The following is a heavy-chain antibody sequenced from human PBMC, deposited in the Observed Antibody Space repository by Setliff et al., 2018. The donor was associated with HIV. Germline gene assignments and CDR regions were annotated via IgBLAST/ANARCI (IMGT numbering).Heavy chain of an antibody. CDR2: MNPNSGNT. CDR1: GYAFSTYD. D-gene: IGHD2-15*01. J-gene: IGHJ3*02. V-gene: IGHV1-8*02. Sequence: ASVKVSCKASGYAFSTYDINWVRQATGRGLEWMGWMNPNSGNTGYAQQFQGRITMTRNSSISTVYMDLSSLRSEDTAVYYCAIRREVVAAATTRRGLDIWGQGTMVTVSS. CDR3: AIRREVVAAATTRRGLDI.